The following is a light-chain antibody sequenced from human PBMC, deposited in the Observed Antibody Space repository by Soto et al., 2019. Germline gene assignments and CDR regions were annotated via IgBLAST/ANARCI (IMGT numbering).Light chain of an antibody. V-gene: IGKV3-20*01. CDR3: QQYGSSHLT. CDR1: QSVSSSY. J-gene: IGKJ1*01. CDR2: GAS. Sequence: EIVLTQSPGTLSLSPGERATLSCRASQSVSSSYLAWYQQKPGQAPRLLIYGASSRATGIPDRFSGSVSGTDFTLTISRLEPEDFAVYYCQQYGSSHLTFGQGTKVEIK.